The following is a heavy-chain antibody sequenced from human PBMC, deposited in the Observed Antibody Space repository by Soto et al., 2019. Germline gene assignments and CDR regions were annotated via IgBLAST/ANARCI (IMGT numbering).Heavy chain of an antibody. CDR3: ARDPCSICPYAYYYGLDV. D-gene: IGHD6-13*01. V-gene: IGHV3-33*01. CDR2: IWYDGSNK. J-gene: IGHJ6*02. CDR1: GFTFSSYG. Sequence: GGSLRLSCVASGFTFSSYGMHWVRQAPGKGLEWVAVIWYDGSNKYYADSVKGRFTISRDNSKNTLYLQMNSLRAEDTAVYYCARDPCSICPYAYYYGLDVWGQGTTVTVSS.